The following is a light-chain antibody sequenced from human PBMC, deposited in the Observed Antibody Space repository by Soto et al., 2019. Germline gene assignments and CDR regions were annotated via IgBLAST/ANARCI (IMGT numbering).Light chain of an antibody. J-gene: IGKJ1*01. CDR1: QTVTSAY. CDR3: QQYSESPRT. CDR2: AAS. Sequence: EIVLTQSPGTLSLSPGERATLSCRASQTVTSAYMAWYQQKPGQAPNLLIYAASTRAVGIPDRFSASGSGTDFTLTIGRLEPEDFAVYYCQQYSESPRTFGQGTEVDIK. V-gene: IGKV3-20*01.